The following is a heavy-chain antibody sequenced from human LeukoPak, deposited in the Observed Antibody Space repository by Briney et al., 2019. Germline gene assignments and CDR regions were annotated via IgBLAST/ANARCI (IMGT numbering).Heavy chain of an antibody. J-gene: IGHJ6*03. CDR3: AKGLNYYYYMDV. CDR2: ISGSDSST. Sequence: PGGSLRLSCAASGFTFSSHAMTWVRQAPGKGLEWVSAISGSDSSTYYSDSVRGRFTISRDSSKNTLHLQMNSLRAEDTAVYHCAKGLNYYYYMDVWGKGTTVTVSS. V-gene: IGHV3-23*01. CDR1: GFTFSSHA.